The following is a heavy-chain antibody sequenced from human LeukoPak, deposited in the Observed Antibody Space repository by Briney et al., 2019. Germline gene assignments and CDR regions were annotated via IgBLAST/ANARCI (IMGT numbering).Heavy chain of an antibody. CDR2: ISYDGSNK. D-gene: IGHD3-3*01. Sequence: QSGGSLRLSCAASGFTFSSYSMNWVRQAPGKGLEWVAVISYDGSNKYYADSVKGRFTISRDNSKNTLYLQMNSLRAEDTAVYYCARVFGVVIYWGQGTLVTVSS. CDR1: GFTFSSYS. J-gene: IGHJ4*02. V-gene: IGHV3-30*03. CDR3: ARVFGVVIY.